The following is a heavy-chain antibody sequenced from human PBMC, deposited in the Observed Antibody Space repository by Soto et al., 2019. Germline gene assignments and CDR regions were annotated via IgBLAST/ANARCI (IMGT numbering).Heavy chain of an antibody. CDR3: AHRPRGYSYHFDS. V-gene: IGHV2-5*02. CDR1: GFSLNTRGVG. Sequence: QITLKESGPTLVKPTQTLTLTCTFSGFSLNTRGVGVGWIRQPPGKALEWLALIYWDDDEGYSPSLRSRLTITKDPSKNQVVLTMANMHPVDSATYYCAHRPRGYSYHFDSWGQGTLVTVSS. D-gene: IGHD5-18*01. J-gene: IGHJ4*02. CDR2: IYWDDDE.